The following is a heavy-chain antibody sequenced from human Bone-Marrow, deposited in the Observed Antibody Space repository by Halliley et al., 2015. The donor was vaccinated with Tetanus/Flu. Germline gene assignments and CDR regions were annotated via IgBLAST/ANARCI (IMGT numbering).Heavy chain of an antibody. V-gene: IGHV1-24*01. CDR1: GYTLTELP. J-gene: IGHJ4*02. CDR2: FDREHGET. D-gene: IGHD3-22*01. Sequence: QMQLVQSGAEVKKPGASVKVSCKVSGYTLTELPMHWVRQAPGKGPEWMGIFDREHGETFYARHFQGRLTLTEDTSTDTAYMEVSSLTSEGTAMYYCTTADYDRSGYYFDYWGQGTLVSVSS. CDR3: TTADYDRSGYYFDY.